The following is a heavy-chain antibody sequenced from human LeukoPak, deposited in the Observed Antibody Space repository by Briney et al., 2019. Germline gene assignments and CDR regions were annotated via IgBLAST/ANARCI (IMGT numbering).Heavy chain of an antibody. CDR2: ISYDGSNK. Sequence: GGSLRLSCAASGFTFSSYAMHWVRQAPGKGLEWVAVISYDGSNKYYADSVKGRFTISRDNSKNTLYLQMNSLRAEDTAVYYCARDRYDFWSGYYTGISLLSVLGLDYWGQGTLVTVSS. J-gene: IGHJ4*02. D-gene: IGHD3-3*01. CDR1: GFTFSSYA. V-gene: IGHV3-30-3*01. CDR3: ARDRYDFWSGYYTGISLLSVLGLDY.